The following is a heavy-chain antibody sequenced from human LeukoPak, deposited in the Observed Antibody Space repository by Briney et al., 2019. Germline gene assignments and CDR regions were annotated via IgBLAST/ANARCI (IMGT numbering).Heavy chain of an antibody. J-gene: IGHJ4*02. CDR3: ARHLDDSSGYYYRTMYYFDY. V-gene: IGHV5-51*01. D-gene: IGHD3-22*01. CDR1: GYSFTTYR. CDR2: ISPGVSDT. Sequence: GESLEISCKGSGYSFTTYRIGWVRQMPGKGLEWMGVISPGVSDTRYSPSFQGQVTISADKSISTAYLQWSSLKASDTAMYYCARHLDDSSGYYYRTMYYFDYWGQGTLVTVSS.